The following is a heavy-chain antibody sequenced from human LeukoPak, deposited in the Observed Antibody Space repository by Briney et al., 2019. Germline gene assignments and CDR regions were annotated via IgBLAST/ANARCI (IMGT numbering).Heavy chain of an antibody. Sequence: ASVTVSCTASGYTFTSYGISWVRQAPGQGLEWMGWTSAYNGNTNYAQKLQGRVTMTTDTSTSTAYMELRSLRSDDTAVYYYASDSSGYLRAFDIWGQGTMVTVSS. CDR3: ASDSSGYLRAFDI. J-gene: IGHJ3*02. D-gene: IGHD3-22*01. CDR2: TSAYNGNT. CDR1: GYTFTSYG. V-gene: IGHV1-18*01.